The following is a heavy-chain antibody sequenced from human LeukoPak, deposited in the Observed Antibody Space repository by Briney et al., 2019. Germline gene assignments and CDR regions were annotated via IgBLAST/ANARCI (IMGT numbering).Heavy chain of an antibody. Sequence: SETLSLTCTVPGGSISSSSYYWGWIRQPPGKGLEWIGSIYYSGSTYYNPSLKSRVTISVDTSKNQFSLKLSSVTAADTAVYYCARKVVAAPNNWFDPWGQGTLVTVSS. D-gene: IGHD2-15*01. CDR2: IYYSGST. CDR3: ARKVVAAPNNWFDP. V-gene: IGHV4-39*01. J-gene: IGHJ5*02. CDR1: GGSISSSSYY.